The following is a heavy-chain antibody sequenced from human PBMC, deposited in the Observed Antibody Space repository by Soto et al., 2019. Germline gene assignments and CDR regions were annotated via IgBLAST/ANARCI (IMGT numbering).Heavy chain of an antibody. D-gene: IGHD6-6*01. CDR1: GGTFSSYA. V-gene: IGHV1-69*13. Sequence: ASVKVSCKASGGTFSSYAISWVRQAPGQGLEWMGGIIPIFGTANYAQKFQGRVTITADESTGTAYMELSSLRSEDTAVYYCARSEEYSSSSAFVYYYYYGMDVWGQGTTVTVSS. CDR2: IIPIFGTA. J-gene: IGHJ6*02. CDR3: ARSEEYSSSSAFVYYYYYGMDV.